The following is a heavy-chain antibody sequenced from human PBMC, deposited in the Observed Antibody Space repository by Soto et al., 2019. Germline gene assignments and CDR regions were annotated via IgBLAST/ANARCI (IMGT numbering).Heavy chain of an antibody. D-gene: IGHD5-12*01. V-gene: IGHV3-21*01. Sequence: VQLVESGGGLVKPGGSLRLSCAASGFTFSSYSMNWVRQAPGKGLEWVSSISSSSSYIYYADSVKGRFTISRDNAKNSLYLQMNSLRAEDTAVYYCARETGDGYNYYYYYGMDVWGQGTTVTVSS. CDR1: GFTFSSYS. CDR3: ARETGDGYNYYYYYGMDV. CDR2: ISSSSSYI. J-gene: IGHJ6*02.